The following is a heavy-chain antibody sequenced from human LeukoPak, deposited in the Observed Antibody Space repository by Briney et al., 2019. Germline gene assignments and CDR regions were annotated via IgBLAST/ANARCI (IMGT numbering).Heavy chain of an antibody. D-gene: IGHD5-18*01. V-gene: IGHV3-23*01. J-gene: IGHJ1*01. CDR3: AKDRDEYSLEYFQH. CDR1: GFTFSSYA. CDR2: ISGSGGST. Sequence: GGSLRLSCAASGFTFSSYARSWVRQAPGKGLEWVSAISGSGGSTYYADSVKGRFTISRDNSKNTLYLQMNGLRAEDTAVYYCAKDRDEYSLEYFQHWGQGTLVTVSS.